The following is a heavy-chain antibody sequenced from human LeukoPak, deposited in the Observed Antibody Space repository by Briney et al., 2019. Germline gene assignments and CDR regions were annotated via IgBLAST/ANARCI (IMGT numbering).Heavy chain of an antibody. V-gene: IGHV1-2*02. D-gene: IGHD2-15*01. CDR3: ARASYCSGGSCYSDY. CDR1: GYSFTGYY. CDR2: INPNSGGT. Sequence: ASMKVSCKASGYSFTGYYMHWVRQAPGQGLEWMGCINPNSGGTDYAQKVKGRVTMTTDTSTSAAYMELRSLKSDDTAVYYCARASYCSGGSCYSDYWGQGTLVTVSS. J-gene: IGHJ4*02.